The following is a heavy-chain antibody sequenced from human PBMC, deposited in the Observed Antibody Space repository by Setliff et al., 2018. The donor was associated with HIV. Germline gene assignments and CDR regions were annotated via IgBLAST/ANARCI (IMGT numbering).Heavy chain of an antibody. J-gene: IGHJ6*02. D-gene: IGHD3-10*01. CDR1: GGSISSGTYY. V-gene: IGHV4-61*02. Sequence: SETLSLTCTVSGGSISSGTYYWSWIRQPAEKGLEWIGRIYASGSTNYNPSLRSRVAISVDTSKNHFSLNLSSVTAADTAVYYCVREGGRITMVRGVPSGGLDVWGQGATVTVSS. CDR2: IYASGST. CDR3: VREGGRITMVRGVPSGGLDV.